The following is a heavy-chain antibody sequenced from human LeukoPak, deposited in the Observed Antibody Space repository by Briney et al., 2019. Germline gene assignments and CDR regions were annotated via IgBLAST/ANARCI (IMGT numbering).Heavy chain of an antibody. CDR1: GGTFSSYA. Sequence: SVRVSCKASGGTFSSYAISWVRRAPGQGLEWMGGIIPIFGTANYAQKFQGRVTITTDESTSTAYMELSSLRSEDTAVYYCAARRDCSSTSCYYDYWGQGTLVTVSS. J-gene: IGHJ4*02. D-gene: IGHD2-2*01. V-gene: IGHV1-69*05. CDR3: AARRDCSSTSCYYDY. CDR2: IIPIFGTA.